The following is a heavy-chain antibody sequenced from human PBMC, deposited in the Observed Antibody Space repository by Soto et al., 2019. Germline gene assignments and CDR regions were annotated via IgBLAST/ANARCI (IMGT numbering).Heavy chain of an antibody. CDR3: ARSRHYNHDALDM. J-gene: IGHJ3*02. Sequence: QVQLQQWGAGLLKPSETLSLTCAVYGGSFSDFCWCWIRQPPGKGLERIGEVNHSGRTHYNPSLKSPLNESIHTSKHQLSLKLSSVTAADTAVYYCARSRHYNHDALDMWGQGTMVTVSS. D-gene: IGHD1-1*01. CDR1: GGSFSDFC. CDR2: VNHSGRT. V-gene: IGHV4-34*02.